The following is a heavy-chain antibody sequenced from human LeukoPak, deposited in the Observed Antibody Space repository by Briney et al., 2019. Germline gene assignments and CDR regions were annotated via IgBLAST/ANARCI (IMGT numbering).Heavy chain of an antibody. CDR3: AREALSMLWFGELSKGLDY. CDR1: GYTFTSYA. D-gene: IGHD3-10*01. J-gene: IGHJ4*02. CDR2: INAGNGNT. Sequence: ASVKVSCKASGYTFTSYAMHWVRQAPGQRLEWMGWINAGNGNTKYSQKFQGRVTITRDTSASTAYMELSSLRSEDTAVYYCAREALSMLWFGELSKGLDYWGQGTLVTVSS. V-gene: IGHV1-3*01.